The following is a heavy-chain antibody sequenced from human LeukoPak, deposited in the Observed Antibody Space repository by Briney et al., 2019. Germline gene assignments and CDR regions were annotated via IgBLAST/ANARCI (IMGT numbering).Heavy chain of an antibody. CDR3: ARGALLLEWLRNWFDP. CDR2: INPNSDAT. Sequence: GASVTVSFTSSGYIFTAYYIHWVRQAPGQGLEWMGWINPNSDATNYAQKFQGRVSMTRDTSIRTAYMELSGLRSDDTAVYYCARGALLLEWLRNWFDPWGQGTLVTVSS. V-gene: IGHV1-2*02. CDR1: GYIFTAYY. J-gene: IGHJ5*02. D-gene: IGHD3-3*01.